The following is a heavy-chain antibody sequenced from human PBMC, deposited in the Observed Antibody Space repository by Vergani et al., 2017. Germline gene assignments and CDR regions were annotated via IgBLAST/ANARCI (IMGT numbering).Heavy chain of an antibody. V-gene: IGHV3-21*01. J-gene: IGHJ4*02. D-gene: IGHD3-3*01. CDR2: ISSSSSYI. CDR1: GFTFSSYS. Sequence: EVQLVESGGGLVKPGGSLRLSCAASGFTFSSYSMNWVRQAPGKGLEWVSSISSSSSYIYYADSVKGRFTISRDNAKNSLYLQMNSLRAEDTAVYYCARDPDRYYDFWSGYYPGSSKYFDYWGQGTLVTVSS. CDR3: ARDPDRYYDFWSGYYPGSSKYFDY.